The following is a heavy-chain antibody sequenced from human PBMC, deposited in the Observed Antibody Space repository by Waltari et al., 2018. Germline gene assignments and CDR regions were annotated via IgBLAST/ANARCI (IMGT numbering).Heavy chain of an antibody. Sequence: EVQLVESGGGLVQPGGSLRLSCAASGFILSSYWLNWVRQAPGKGLVWVSRINSDGSTTSYADSVKGRFTISRDNAKNTLYLQMNSLGAEDTAVYYCARSNGYGFDYWGQGTLVTVSS. CDR2: INSDGSTT. J-gene: IGHJ4*02. CDR1: GFILSSYW. D-gene: IGHD5-12*01. V-gene: IGHV3-74*01. CDR3: ARSNGYGFDY.